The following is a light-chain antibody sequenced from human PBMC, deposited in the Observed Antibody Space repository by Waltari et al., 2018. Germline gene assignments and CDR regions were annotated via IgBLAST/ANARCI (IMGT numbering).Light chain of an antibody. Sequence: QSALTQPASVSGSPGQSITISCTGTSSDVGGYNYVSWYQQHPGKAPKLRIYDVIKRPSGVSNRFSGSKSCNTASLPISGLQAEDEADYYCSSYTSSSTWVFGGGTKLTVL. J-gene: IGLJ3*02. CDR2: DVI. CDR3: SSYTSSSTWV. CDR1: SSDVGGYNY. V-gene: IGLV2-14*01.